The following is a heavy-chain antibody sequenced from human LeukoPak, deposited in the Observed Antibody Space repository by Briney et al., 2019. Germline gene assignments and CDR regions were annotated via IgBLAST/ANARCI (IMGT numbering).Heavy chain of an antibody. V-gene: IGHV3-48*03. CDR2: ISDDGSTK. CDR3: SRRFRD. Sequence: GGSLRLSCVGSGITFSGFELNWVRQAPGKGLDWVSYISDDGSTKTYGDSVEGRFTISRDNAKNTLSLQMNSLRLEGTGVYHCSRRFRDWGRGILVTVS. CDR1: GITFSGFE. J-gene: IGHJ4*02.